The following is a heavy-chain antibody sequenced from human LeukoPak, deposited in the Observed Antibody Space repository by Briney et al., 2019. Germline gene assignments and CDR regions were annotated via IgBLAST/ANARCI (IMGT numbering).Heavy chain of an antibody. J-gene: IGHJ4*02. V-gene: IGHV3-30*02. CDR3: AKDNWNYGFPIDY. Sequence: PGGSLRLSCAASGFTFSSYGMHWVRQAPGKGLEWVAFIRYDGSNKYYADSVKGRFTISRGNSKNTLYLQMNSLRAEDTAVYYCAKDNWNYGFPIDYWGQGTLVTASS. D-gene: IGHD1-7*01. CDR2: IRYDGSNK. CDR1: GFTFSSYG.